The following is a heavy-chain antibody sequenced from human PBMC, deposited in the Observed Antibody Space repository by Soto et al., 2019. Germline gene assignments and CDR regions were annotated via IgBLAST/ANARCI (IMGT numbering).Heavy chain of an antibody. Sequence: QVQLVESGGGVVQPGRSLRLSCAASRFTFGNYGMHWVRQTPGKGLEWVAVISYDGSNKYYADSVKGRFTISRDNSKNTLYLQMNSLRAEDTAVYYCVKGGYHYFDYWGQGTLVTVSS. J-gene: IGHJ4*02. D-gene: IGHD5-12*01. V-gene: IGHV3-30*18. CDR3: VKGGYHYFDY. CDR1: RFTFGNYG. CDR2: ISYDGSNK.